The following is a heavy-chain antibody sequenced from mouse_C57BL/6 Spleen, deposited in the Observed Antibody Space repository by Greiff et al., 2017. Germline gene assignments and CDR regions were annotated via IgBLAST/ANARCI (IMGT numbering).Heavy chain of an antibody. V-gene: IGHV3-1*01. CDR1: GYSITSGYD. Sequence: DVQLQESGPGMVKPSQSLSLTCTVTGYSITSGYDWHWIRHFPGNKLEWMGYISYSGSTNYNPSLKSRISITHDTSKNHFFLKLNSVTTEDTATYYCARGGNWDPFDYWGQGTTLTVSS. D-gene: IGHD4-1*01. CDR2: ISYSGST. CDR3: ARGGNWDPFDY. J-gene: IGHJ2*01.